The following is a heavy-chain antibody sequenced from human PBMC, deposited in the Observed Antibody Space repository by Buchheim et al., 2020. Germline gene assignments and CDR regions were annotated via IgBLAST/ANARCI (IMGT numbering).Heavy chain of an antibody. V-gene: IGHV3-7*01. J-gene: IGHJ5*02. CDR3: AREGDVVVVPNWFDH. D-gene: IGHD3-22*01. CDR2: IKQEGSEK. CDR1: VFTFSRSW. Sequence: EVQLVESGGGLVQPGGSLRLSCAASVFTFSRSWTRWVRQAPGEGLEWVANIKQEGSEKYYVVSVKGRFTIYRDTAKNSLYHQKNSLRAEDTAVYYCAREGDVVVVPNWFDHWGQGTL.